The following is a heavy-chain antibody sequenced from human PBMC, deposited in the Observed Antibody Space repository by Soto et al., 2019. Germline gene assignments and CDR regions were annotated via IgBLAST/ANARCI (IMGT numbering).Heavy chain of an antibody. CDR3: GRDLSGYGYDY. D-gene: IGHD5-18*01. CDR2: ISYDGSIK. CDR1: GFTFSSYA. V-gene: IGHV3-30*04. J-gene: IGHJ4*02. Sequence: QVQLVESGGGVVQPGRSLKLSCADSGFTFSSYAMHWVRQAPGKGLEWVAIISYDGSIKYYADSVKGRFTISRDNSKNTLFLQMNSLRAEDTAVYYCGRDLSGYGYDYWGQGTLVTVSS.